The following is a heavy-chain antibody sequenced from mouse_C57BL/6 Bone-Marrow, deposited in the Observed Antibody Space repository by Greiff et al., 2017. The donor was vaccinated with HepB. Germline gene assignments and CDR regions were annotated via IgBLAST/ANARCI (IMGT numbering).Heavy chain of an antibody. D-gene: IGHD1-1*01. CDR1: GFNIKDYY. CDR3: TTRGLLRFLFDN. J-gene: IGHJ2*01. Sequence: EVQLQQSGAELVRPGASVKLSCTASGFNIKDYYMHWVKQRPEQGLEWIGRIDPEDGDTEYAPKFQGKATMTADTSSNTAYLQLSSLTSEDTAVYYCTTRGLLRFLFDNWGQGTTLTVSS. V-gene: IGHV14-1*01. CDR2: IDPEDGDT.